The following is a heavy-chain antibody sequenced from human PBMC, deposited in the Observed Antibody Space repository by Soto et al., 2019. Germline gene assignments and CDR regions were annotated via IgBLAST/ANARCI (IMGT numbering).Heavy chain of an antibody. J-gene: IGHJ6*02. Sequence: QVQLVQSGVEVKKPGASVKVSCKASGYPFISHGISWVRQAPGQGLEWMGWISGKNGNTNYAQKLQGRVTLTTDTPTSTANMELRSLRSDDTAVYYCARVSSSIVVVPDYGMDVWGQGPTVTVSS. CDR2: ISGKNGNT. D-gene: IGHD2-15*01. V-gene: IGHV1-18*04. CDR1: GYPFISHG. CDR3: ARVSSSIVVVPDYGMDV.